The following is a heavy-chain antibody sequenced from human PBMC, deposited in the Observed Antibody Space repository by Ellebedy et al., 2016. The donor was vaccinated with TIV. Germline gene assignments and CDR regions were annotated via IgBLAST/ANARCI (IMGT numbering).Heavy chain of an antibody. D-gene: IGHD3-3*01. J-gene: IGHJ3*02. CDR2: IFYSGST. CDR1: GGSISSYY. Sequence: MPGGSLRLSCTVSGGSISSYYWSWIRQPPGKGLEWLGQIFYSGSTNYNPSLRSRVTISVDTSKNQFSLRLSSVTAADTAVYYCARRKITIFGVTDAFDIWGQGTVVTVSS. V-gene: IGHV4-59*01. CDR3: ARRKITIFGVTDAFDI.